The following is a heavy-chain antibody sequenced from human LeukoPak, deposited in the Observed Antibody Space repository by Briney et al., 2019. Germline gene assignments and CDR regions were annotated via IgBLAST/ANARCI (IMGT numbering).Heavy chain of an antibody. CDR3: ARVPSTSIAGRPRDY. Sequence: ASVKVSCKASGYTFTSYGISWVRQAPGQGLEWMGWISAYNGSTNYAQKLQGRVTMTTDTSTSTAYMELRSLRSDDTAVYYCARVPSTSIAGRPRDYWGQGTLVTVSS. CDR1: GYTFTSYG. V-gene: IGHV1-18*01. J-gene: IGHJ4*02. CDR2: ISAYNGST. D-gene: IGHD6-6*01.